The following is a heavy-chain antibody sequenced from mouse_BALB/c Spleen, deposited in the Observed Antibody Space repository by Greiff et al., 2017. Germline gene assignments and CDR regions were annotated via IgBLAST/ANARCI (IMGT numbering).Heavy chain of an antibody. CDR1: GYTFTSYD. D-gene: IGHD2-4*01. Sequence: VKLVESGPELVKPGASVKISCKASGYTFTSYDINWVKQRPGQGLEWIGWISPGDGSTKYNEKFKGKATLTADKSSSTAYMQLSSLTSENTAVYFCAKGNDYDGAWFAYWGQGTLVTVSA. V-gene: IGHV1S56*01. CDR3: AKGNDYDGAWFAY. J-gene: IGHJ3*01. CDR2: ISPGDGST.